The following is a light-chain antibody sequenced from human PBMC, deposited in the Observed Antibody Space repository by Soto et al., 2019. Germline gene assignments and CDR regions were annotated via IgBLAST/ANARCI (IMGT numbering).Light chain of an antibody. CDR1: QNVRSY. V-gene: IGKV1-39*01. CDR2: ETS. J-gene: IGKJ2*02. CDR3: QQTFSLPRT. Sequence: DTQMTQSPSSLSASVGDIVTITCRASQNVRSYVNWYQQKPGKAPNVLIYETSTLQDGVPSRFSGDGYGTDFTLSISSLHPEDFATYYCQQTFSLPRTFGQGTKVDIK.